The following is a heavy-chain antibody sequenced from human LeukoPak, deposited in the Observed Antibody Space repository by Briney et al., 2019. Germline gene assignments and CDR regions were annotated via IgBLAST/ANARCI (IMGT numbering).Heavy chain of an antibody. CDR2: ISSSGGSP. Sequence: PGGSLRLSCIVSGFTFSGYEMSWVRQAPGKGLEWVSCISSSGGSPYYADSVEGRLTISRDNAKNSLFLQINSLRVEDTAIYYCVSGGRWLYLGDCWGQGTLVTVSS. V-gene: IGHV3-48*03. CDR1: GFTFSGYE. CDR3: VSGGRWLYLGDC. D-gene: IGHD5-24*01. J-gene: IGHJ4*02.